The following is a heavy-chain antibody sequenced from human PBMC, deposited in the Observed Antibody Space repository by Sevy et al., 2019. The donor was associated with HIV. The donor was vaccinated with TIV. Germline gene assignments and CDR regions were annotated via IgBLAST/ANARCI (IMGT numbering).Heavy chain of an antibody. CDR1: GFTFSTYS. V-gene: IGHV3-21*01. J-gene: IGHJ5*02. CDR2: ISSTSSYI. Sequence: GGSLRLSCAASGFTFSTYSMNWVRQAPGKGLEWVSSISSTSSYIDYAYSAKGRFTISRYNAKNSLYLQMNNLTAEDTAVYYCARDYNSGWRKFNLFDPWGQGTLVTVSS. D-gene: IGHD6-19*01. CDR3: ARDYNSGWRKFNLFDP.